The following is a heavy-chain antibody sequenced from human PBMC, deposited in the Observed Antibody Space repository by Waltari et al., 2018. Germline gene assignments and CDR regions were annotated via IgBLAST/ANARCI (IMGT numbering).Heavy chain of an antibody. Sequence: EVQLVESGGGLVQPGRSLRLSCTASGFTFGDYAMRWVRQAPGKGLEWVGFIRSKAYGGTTEYAASVKGRFTISRDDSKSIAYLQMNSLKTEDTAVYYCTRDEEGAAAGTRDYWGQGTLVTVSS. CDR3: TRDEEGAAAGTRDY. J-gene: IGHJ4*02. D-gene: IGHD6-13*01. V-gene: IGHV3-49*04. CDR2: IRSKAYGGTT. CDR1: GFTFGDYA.